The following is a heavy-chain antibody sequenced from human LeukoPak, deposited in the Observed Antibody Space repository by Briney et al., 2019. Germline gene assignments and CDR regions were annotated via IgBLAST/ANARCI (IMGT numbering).Heavy chain of an antibody. CDR1: GASISSSSYY. Sequence: SETLSLTCTVSGASISSSSYYWGWIRQPPGKGLEWIGYIYYSGSTNYNPSLKSRVTISVDTSKNQFSLKLSSVTAADTAVYYCARDYWDYYGSGSFDAFDIWGQGTMVTVSS. J-gene: IGHJ3*02. CDR2: IYYSGST. CDR3: ARDYWDYYGSGSFDAFDI. D-gene: IGHD3-10*01. V-gene: IGHV4-61*01.